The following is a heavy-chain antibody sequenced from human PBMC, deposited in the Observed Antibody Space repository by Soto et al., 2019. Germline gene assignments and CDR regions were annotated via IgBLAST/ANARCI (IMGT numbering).Heavy chain of an antibody. J-gene: IGHJ6*02. CDR2: ISSSSSYT. Sequence: GGSLRLSCAAPGFTFSDYYISWIRQAPGKGLEWVSYISSSSSYTNYADSVKGRFTISRDNAKNSLYLQMNSLRAEDTAVYYCARVGGLRLYYGTDVWGQGTTVTVSS. V-gene: IGHV3-11*06. D-gene: IGHD5-12*01. CDR3: ARVGGLRLYYGTDV. CDR1: GFTFSDYY.